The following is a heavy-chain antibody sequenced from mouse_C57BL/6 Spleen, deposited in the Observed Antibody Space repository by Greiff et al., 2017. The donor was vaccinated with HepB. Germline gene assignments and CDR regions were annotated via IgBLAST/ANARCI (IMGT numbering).Heavy chain of an antibody. CDR3: ARGGSRSYWYFDV. CDR1: GYTFTDYY. Sequence: EVQLQQSGPELVKPGASVKISCKASGYTFTDYYMNWVKQSHGKSLEWIGDINPNNGGTSYNQKFKGKATLTVDKSSSTAYMELRSLTSEDSAVYYCARGGSRSYWYFDVWGTGTTVTVSS. CDR2: INPNNGGT. J-gene: IGHJ1*03. V-gene: IGHV1-26*01.